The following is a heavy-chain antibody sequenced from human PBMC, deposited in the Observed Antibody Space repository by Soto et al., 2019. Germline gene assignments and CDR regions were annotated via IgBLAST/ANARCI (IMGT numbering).Heavy chain of an antibody. Sequence: GAAVKVSCKASGGTFSSYAISWVRQAPGQGLEWMGGIIPIFGTANYAQKFQGRATITADESTITAYMELSSLRSEDTAVYYCARASDYYYDRSGYSSQPFAFDIWGQGTMVTVSS. CDR2: IIPIFGTA. CDR3: ARASDYYYDRSGYSSQPFAFDI. V-gene: IGHV1-69*13. CDR1: GGTFSSYA. D-gene: IGHD3-22*01. J-gene: IGHJ3*02.